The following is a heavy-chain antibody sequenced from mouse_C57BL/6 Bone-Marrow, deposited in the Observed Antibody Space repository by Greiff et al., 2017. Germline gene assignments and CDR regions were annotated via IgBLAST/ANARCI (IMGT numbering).Heavy chain of an antibody. CDR1: GYTFTDYN. Sequence: EVQLQESGPELVKPGASVKMSCKASGYTFTDYNMHWVKQSHGKSLEWIGYINPNNGGTSYNQKFKGKATLTVNKSSSTAYMELRSLTSEDSAVYYCARGNYGNYCDYWGQGTTLTVSS. V-gene: IGHV1-22*01. D-gene: IGHD2-1*01. J-gene: IGHJ2*01. CDR3: ARGNYGNYCDY. CDR2: INPNNGGT.